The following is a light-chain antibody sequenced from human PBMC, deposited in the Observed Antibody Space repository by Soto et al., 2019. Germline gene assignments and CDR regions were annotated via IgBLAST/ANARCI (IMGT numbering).Light chain of an antibody. V-gene: IGKV1-27*01. CDR3: QKYNSAPPT. Sequence: DIQMTQSPSSLSASVGDRVSITCRASQGISNSLAWYQQKPGEVPNLLIYSASTLQSGVPSRFSGSGSGTDCTLTISSLQPEDVATYYCQKYNSAPPTFGQGTKVEIK. CDR2: SAS. CDR1: QGISNS. J-gene: IGKJ1*01.